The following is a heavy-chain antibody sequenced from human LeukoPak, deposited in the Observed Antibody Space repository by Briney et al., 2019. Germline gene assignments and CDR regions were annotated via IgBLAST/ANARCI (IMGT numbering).Heavy chain of an antibody. V-gene: IGHV4-59*01. J-gene: IGHJ6*03. Sequence: SETLSLTCTVSGGSISRYYWSWIRQPPGKGLEWIGYIYYSGSTSYNPSLKSRVTISLDKSNNQFSLKLTSVTAADTAVYYCARIRGWEGSRYYYYYYMDVWGKGTAVTVSS. CDR2: IYYSGST. D-gene: IGHD1-26*01. CDR3: ARIRGWEGSRYYYYYYMDV. CDR1: GGSISRYY.